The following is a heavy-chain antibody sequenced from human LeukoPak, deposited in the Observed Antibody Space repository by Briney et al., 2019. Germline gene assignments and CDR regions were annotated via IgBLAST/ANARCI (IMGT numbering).Heavy chain of an antibody. D-gene: IGHD5-12*01. CDR2: ISSSTSYI. J-gene: IGHJ6*03. CDR3: ARDGGYDNHYFYYYMDV. CDR1: GFAFSGYS. Sequence: GGSLRLSCVASGFAFSGYSMNWVRQAPGKGQEWVSSISSSTSYIYYADSVKGRFTISRDSAKNSLYLQMNSLRAEDTAVYYCARDGGYDNHYFYYYMDVWGKGTTVTLSS. V-gene: IGHV3-21*01.